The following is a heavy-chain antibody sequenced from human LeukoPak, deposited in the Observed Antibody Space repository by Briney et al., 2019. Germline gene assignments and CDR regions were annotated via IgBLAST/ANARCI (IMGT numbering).Heavy chain of an antibody. CDR3: ARDRHSSSWYQLGYYYYGMDV. J-gene: IGHJ6*02. CDR1: GYTFTSYY. V-gene: IGHV1-46*01. CDR2: INPSGGST. D-gene: IGHD6-13*01. Sequence: GASVKVSCEASGYTFTSYYMHWVRQAPGQGLEWMGIINPSGGSTSYAQKFQGRVTMTRDTSTSTAYMELRSLRSDDTAVYYCARDRHSSSWYQLGYYYYGMDVWGQGTTVTVSS.